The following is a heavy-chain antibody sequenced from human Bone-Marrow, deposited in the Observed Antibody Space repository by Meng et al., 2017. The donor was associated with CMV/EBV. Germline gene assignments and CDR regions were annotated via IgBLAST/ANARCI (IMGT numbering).Heavy chain of an antibody. CDR2: IYYSGST. V-gene: IGHV4-39*07. J-gene: IGHJ6*04. D-gene: IGHD4-11*01. CDR1: GGSISSSSYY. Sequence: SETLSLTCTVSGGSISSSSYYWGWIRQPPGKGLEWIGSIYYSGSTNYNPSLKSRVTISVDTSKNQFSLKLSSVTAADTAVYYCARDDYKTSPSMDVWGEGTTVHVAS. CDR3: ARDDYKTSPSMDV.